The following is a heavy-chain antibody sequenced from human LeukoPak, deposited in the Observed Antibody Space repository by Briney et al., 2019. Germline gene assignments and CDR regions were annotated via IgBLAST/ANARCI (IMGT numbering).Heavy chain of an antibody. CDR1: GFTFSSYS. Sequence: TGGSLRLSCAASGFTFSSYSMNWVRQAPGKGLEWVSSISSSSSYIYYADSVKGRFTISRDNAKNSLYLQMNSLRAEDTAVYYCARDRITMVRGLPDYWGQGTLVTVSS. D-gene: IGHD3-10*01. CDR2: ISSSSSYI. CDR3: ARDRITMVRGLPDY. J-gene: IGHJ4*02. V-gene: IGHV3-21*01.